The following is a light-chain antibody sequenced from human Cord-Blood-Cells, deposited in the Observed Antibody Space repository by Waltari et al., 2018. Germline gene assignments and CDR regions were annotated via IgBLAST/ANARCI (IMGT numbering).Light chain of an antibody. J-gene: IGLJ3*02. Sequence: SYELTQPPSVSVSPGHTARITCTGDALPKQHASWYQQKPGQAPVLVIYKDSERPSGIPGRFSGSSSGTTVTLTISGVQAEDEADYYCQSADSSGTYWVFGGGTKLTVL. CDR2: KDS. CDR1: ALPKQH. V-gene: IGLV3-25*03. CDR3: QSADSSGTYWV.